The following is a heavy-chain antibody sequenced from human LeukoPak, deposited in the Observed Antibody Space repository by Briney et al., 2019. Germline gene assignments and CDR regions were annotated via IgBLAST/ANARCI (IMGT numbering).Heavy chain of an antibody. V-gene: IGHV3-9*01. CDR1: GFIFDVYA. CDR2: IDWNSGSV. D-gene: IGHD5-24*01. J-gene: IGHJ3*02. Sequence: GGSLRLSCAASGFIFDVYAMHCVRQAPGKGLEWVLGIDWNSGSVGFADSVKGRFTISRDNVKNSLSLQMNGLRPEDTALYYCAKDRKSRDLDSIDIWGQGTMVTVSS. CDR3: AKDRKSRDLDSIDI.